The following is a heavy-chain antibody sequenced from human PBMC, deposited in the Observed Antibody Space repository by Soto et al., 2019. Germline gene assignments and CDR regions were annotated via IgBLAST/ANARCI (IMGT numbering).Heavy chain of an antibody. CDR2: INSDGSTT. CDR3: ARVLTGSYNWFDP. D-gene: IGHD1-26*01. CDR1: GFSFSSYW. Sequence: EVQLVESGGGLVQPGGSLRLSCAASGFSFSSYWMHWVRQVPGKGLVWVSRINSDGSTTTYADSVKGRFTISRDNAKNTLYLQMTSLRVEDTAVYYCARVLTGSYNWFDPWGQGTLVTVSS. J-gene: IGHJ5*02. V-gene: IGHV3-74*01.